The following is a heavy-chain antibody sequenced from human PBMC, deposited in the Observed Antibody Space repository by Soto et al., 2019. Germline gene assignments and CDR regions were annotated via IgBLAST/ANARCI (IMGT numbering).Heavy chain of an antibody. CDR3: ATRRLYGGNGGMDV. V-gene: IGHV1-69*06. CDR2: IIPIFGTA. Sequence: QVQLVQSGAEVKKPGSSVKVSCKASGGTFSSYAISWMRQAPGQGLEWMGGIIPIFGTANYAQKFQGRVTITADKSTSTAYMELSSLRTEDTAVYYCATRRLYGGNGGMDVWGQGTTVTVSS. D-gene: IGHD4-17*01. J-gene: IGHJ6*02. CDR1: GGTFSSYA.